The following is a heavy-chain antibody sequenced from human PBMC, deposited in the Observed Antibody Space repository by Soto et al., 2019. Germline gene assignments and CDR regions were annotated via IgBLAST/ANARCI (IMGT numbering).Heavy chain of an antibody. CDR3: ARVGGINWFDP. J-gene: IGHJ5*02. D-gene: IGHD3-16*01. CDR2: IYYSGST. V-gene: IGHV4-31*03. CDR1: GGSISSGGYY. Sequence: QVQLQESGPGLVKPSQTLSLTCTVSGGSISSGGYYWSWIRQHPGKGLEWIGYIYYSGSTYYNPSLERRVIMSVDTSKNPLSPKLSSVTAAEPAVDYCARVGGINWFDPWGQGTLVTVSS.